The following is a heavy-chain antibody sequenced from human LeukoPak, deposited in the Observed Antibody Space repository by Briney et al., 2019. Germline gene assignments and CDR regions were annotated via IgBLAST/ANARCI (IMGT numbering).Heavy chain of an antibody. CDR2: ISAYNGNT. V-gene: IGHV1-18*01. J-gene: IGHJ4*02. Sequence: ASVKVSCKASGYTFTSYGISWVRQAPGQGLEWMGWISAYNGNTNYAQKLQGRVTMTTDTSKSTAYMELRSLRSDDSAVYYCARDPVRWAAAARAFDYWGQGTLVTVSS. CDR1: GYTFTSYG. D-gene: IGHD6-13*01. CDR3: ARDPVRWAAAARAFDY.